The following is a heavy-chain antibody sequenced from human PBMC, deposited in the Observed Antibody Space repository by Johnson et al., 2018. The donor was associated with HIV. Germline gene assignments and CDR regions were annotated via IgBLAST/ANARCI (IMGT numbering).Heavy chain of an antibody. V-gene: IGHV3-30*04. J-gene: IGHJ3*02. CDR1: GFTFSSYA. CDR3: AKDRGVVTPRAFDI. Sequence: QMQLVESGGGVVQPGRSLRLSCAASGFTFSSYAMHWVRPAPGKGLEWVAVISYDGSNKYYADSVKGRFTISRDNSKNTLYLQMNSLRAEDTAVYYCAKDRGVVTPRAFDIWGQGTMVTVSS. CDR2: ISYDGSNK. D-gene: IGHD4-23*01.